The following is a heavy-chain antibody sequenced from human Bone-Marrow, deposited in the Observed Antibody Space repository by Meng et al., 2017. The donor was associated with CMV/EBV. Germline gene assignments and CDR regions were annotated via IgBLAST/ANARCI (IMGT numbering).Heavy chain of an antibody. CDR1: GSTFTGYY. CDR2: INPNSGGT. D-gene: IGHD3-3*01. J-gene: IGHJ4*02. Sequence: SVKLSCKASGSTFTGYYMHWVRQAPGQGLEWMGWINPNSGGTNYAQKFQGRVTMTRDTSISTAYMELSRLRSDDTAVYYCARVAVLRFLEWLLSPFDYWGQGTLVTVSS. V-gene: IGHV1-2*02. CDR3: ARVAVLRFLEWLLSPFDY.